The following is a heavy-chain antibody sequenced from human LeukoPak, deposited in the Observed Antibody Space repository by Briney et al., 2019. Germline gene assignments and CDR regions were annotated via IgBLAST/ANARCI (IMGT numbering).Heavy chain of an antibody. Sequence: GGSLRLSCAASGFTFDDYAMHWVRQAPGKGLEWVSGISWNSGSIGYADSVKGRFTISRDNAKNSLYLQMNSLRAEDTALYYCAKEYDPYYCDSNAFDYWGQGTLVTVSS. CDR2: ISWNSGSI. CDR1: GFTFDDYA. CDR3: AKEYDPYYCDSNAFDY. D-gene: IGHD3-22*01. V-gene: IGHV3-9*01. J-gene: IGHJ4*02.